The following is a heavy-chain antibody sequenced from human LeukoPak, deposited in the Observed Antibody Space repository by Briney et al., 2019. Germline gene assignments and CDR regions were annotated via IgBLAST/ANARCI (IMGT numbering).Heavy chain of an antibody. CDR1: GGTFSSYA. Sequence: ASVKVSCKASGGTFSSYAISWVRQAPGQGLEWMGGIIPIFGTANYAQKFQGRVTITADKSTSTAHMERRSLRCDDTAVYYCARARSGGEFAPWRQGTLVTVSS. J-gene: IGHJ5*02. CDR2: IIPIFGTA. V-gene: IGHV1-69*06. CDR3: ARARSGGEFAP. D-gene: IGHD3-16*01.